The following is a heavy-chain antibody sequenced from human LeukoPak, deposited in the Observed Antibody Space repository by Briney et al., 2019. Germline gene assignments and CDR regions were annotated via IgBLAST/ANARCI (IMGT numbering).Heavy chain of an antibody. J-gene: IGHJ6*02. CDR1: GYSFTSYW. D-gene: IGHD2-2*01. CDR3: ARVVVPAAYYYYYYGMDV. V-gene: IGHV5-51*01. CDR2: IYPGDSDT. Sequence: EESLKISCKGSGYSFTSYWIGWVRQMPGKGLEWMGIIYPGDSDTRYSPSFQGQVTISADKSISTAYLQWSSLKASDTAMYYCARVVVPAAYYYYYYGMDVWGQGTTVTVSS.